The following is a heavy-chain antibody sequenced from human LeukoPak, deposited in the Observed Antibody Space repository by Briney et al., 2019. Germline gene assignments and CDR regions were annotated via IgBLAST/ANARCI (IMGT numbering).Heavy chain of an antibody. D-gene: IGHD3-3*01. V-gene: IGHV3-74*01. CDR1: GFTFSSYW. CDR3: ARERRGYYAEY. CDR2: IVSDGSST. Sequence: PGGSLRLSCAASGFTFSSYWMNWVRQAPGKGLVWVSRIVSDGSSTTYADSVKGRFIISKDSPQNTLYLQMNSLRPEDTAVYYCARERRGYYAEYWGQGTLVTVSS. J-gene: IGHJ4*02.